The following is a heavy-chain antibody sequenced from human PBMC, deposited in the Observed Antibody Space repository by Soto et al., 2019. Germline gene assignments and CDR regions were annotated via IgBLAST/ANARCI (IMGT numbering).Heavy chain of an antibody. D-gene: IGHD7-27*01. CDR2: SSGSGVNT. Sequence: PGGSLRLSCASYGFIFSNYAMSWVRQAPGKGPEWVSSSSGSGVNTFYADAVKGRFTISRDNSKNMLYLQMSSLRAEDTALYHCATDFLQDWGQDYSYGMDVWGQGTTATVPS. CDR1: GFIFSNYA. CDR3: ATDFLQDWGQDYSYGMDV. J-gene: IGHJ6*02. V-gene: IGHV3-23*01.